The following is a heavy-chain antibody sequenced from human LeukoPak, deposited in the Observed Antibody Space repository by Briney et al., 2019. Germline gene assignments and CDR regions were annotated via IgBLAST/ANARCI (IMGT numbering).Heavy chain of an antibody. D-gene: IGHD2-8*01. CDR3: VRGCMFCNWKTSFDP. V-gene: IGHV3-13*01. CDR1: GFTFSNYD. CDR2: IGTLADT. Sequence: GGSLRPSCSASGFTFSNYDMHWVRQTTKGGLQWVSAIGTLADTFYPSSLKGRFTISRENAKKSIYLQMNSLTADDTAVYYCVRGCMFCNWKTSFDPWGQGTLVTVSS. J-gene: IGHJ5*02.